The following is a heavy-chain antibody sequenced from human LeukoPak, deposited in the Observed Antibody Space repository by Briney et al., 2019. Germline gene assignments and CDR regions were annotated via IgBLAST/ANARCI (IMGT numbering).Heavy chain of an antibody. CDR1: GFTFSSYG. V-gene: IGHV3-30*18. J-gene: IGHJ4*02. D-gene: IGHD3-16*01. CDR3: AKESSVQTKGRLFSWSRHTKKNGGLLDY. CDR2: ISYDGSNK. Sequence: GGSLRLSCAASGFTFSSYGMHWVRQAPGKGLEWVAVISYDGSNKYYADSVKGRFTISRDNSKNTLYLQMNSLRAEDTAVYYCAKESSVQTKGRLFSWSRHTKKNGGLLDYWGQGTLVTVSS.